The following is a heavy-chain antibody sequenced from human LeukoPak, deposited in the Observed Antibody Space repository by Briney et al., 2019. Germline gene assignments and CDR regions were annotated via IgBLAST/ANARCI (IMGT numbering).Heavy chain of an antibody. V-gene: IGHV3-30*04. CDR3: AKDTTAAYGFDY. J-gene: IGHJ4*02. CDR2: ISYDGSNK. CDR1: GFTFSSYA. Sequence: GGSLRLSCAASGFTFSSYAMHWVRQAPGKGLEWVAVISYDGSNKYYADSVKGRFTISRDNSKNTQYLQMNSLRTEDTAVYYCAKDTTAAYGFDYWGQGTLVTVPS. D-gene: IGHD6-13*01.